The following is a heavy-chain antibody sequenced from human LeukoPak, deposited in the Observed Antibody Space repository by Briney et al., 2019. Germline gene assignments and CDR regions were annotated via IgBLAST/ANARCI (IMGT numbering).Heavy chain of an antibody. Sequence: PGGSLRLSCAAPGFTFSSYVMSWVRQAPGKGLEWVSVVGDSGGSTYYADSVKGRFTISRDNSKNTLYLQMSSVRAEDTAVYYCAACVCVSSRCYRNMDVWGKGTTVTVSS. CDR1: GFTFSSYV. CDR3: AACVCVSSRCYRNMDV. CDR2: VGDSGGST. J-gene: IGHJ6*04. D-gene: IGHD2-2*02. V-gene: IGHV3-23*01.